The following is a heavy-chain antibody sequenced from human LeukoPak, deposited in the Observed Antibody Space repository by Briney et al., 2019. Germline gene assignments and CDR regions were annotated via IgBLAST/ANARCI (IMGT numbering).Heavy chain of an antibody. V-gene: IGHV4-59*08. CDR1: GGSISSYY. CDR3: ARHPSDRNYGMDV. J-gene: IGHJ6*02. Sequence: SETLSLTCTVSGGSISSYYWSWIRQPPGKGLEWIGYIYYSGSTNYNPSLKSRVTISVDTSKNQFSLKLSSVTAADTAVYYCARHPSDRNYGMDVWGQGTTVSVSS. CDR2: IYYSGST.